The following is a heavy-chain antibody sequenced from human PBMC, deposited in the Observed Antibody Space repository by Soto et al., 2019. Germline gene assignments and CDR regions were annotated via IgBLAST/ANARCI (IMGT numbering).Heavy chain of an antibody. D-gene: IGHD2-2*01. CDR3: ARDGLVEMDPMDGFDI. Sequence: ASVKVSCKASGYTFTSYGISWGRQAPGQGLEWMGWISAYNGNTNYAQKLQGRVTMTTDTSTSTAYMELRSLRSDDTAVYYCARDGLVEMDPMDGFDIWGQWTMVTVSS. CDR2: ISAYNGNT. V-gene: IGHV1-18*01. CDR1: GYTFTSYG. J-gene: IGHJ3*02.